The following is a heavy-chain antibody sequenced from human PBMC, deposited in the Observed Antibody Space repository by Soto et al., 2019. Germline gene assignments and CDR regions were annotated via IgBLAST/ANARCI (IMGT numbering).Heavy chain of an antibody. D-gene: IGHD2-2*01. J-gene: IGHJ4*02. CDR3: AKDLRAIVVVPAAQQDY. CDR1: GFTFSSYA. CDR2: ISGSGGST. Sequence: GGSLRLSCAASGFTFSSYAMSWVRQAPGKGLEWVSAISGSGGSTYYADSVKGRFTISRDNSKNTLYLQMNSLRAEDTAVYYLAKDLRAIVVVPAAQQDYWGQGTLVTVSS. V-gene: IGHV3-23*01.